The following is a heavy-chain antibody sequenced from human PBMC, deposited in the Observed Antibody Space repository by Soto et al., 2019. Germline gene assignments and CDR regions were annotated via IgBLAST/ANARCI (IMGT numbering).Heavy chain of an antibody. CDR3: TTTHRRGDFWSGYYNYFDD. CDR1: GFTFSNAW. V-gene: IGHV3-15*01. J-gene: IGHJ4*02. CDR2: IKSKTDGGTT. D-gene: IGHD3-3*01. Sequence: RLSCAASGFTFSNAWMSWVRQAPGKGLEWVGRIKSKTDGGTTDYAAPVKGRFTISRDDSKNTLYLQMNSLKTEDTAVYYCTTTHRRGDFWSGYYNYFDDWGRGTLVTVSS.